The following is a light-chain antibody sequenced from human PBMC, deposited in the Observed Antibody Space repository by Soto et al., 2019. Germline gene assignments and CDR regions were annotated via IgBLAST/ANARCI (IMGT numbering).Light chain of an antibody. CDR2: GAS. Sequence: EIVMTQSPATLSVSQGERATLSCRASQSVSSNLAWYQRQPGQAPRVLIYGASTRATGFPARFSGSGSETEFTLTISSLQSEDFAVYYCQQYNNWPLTFGGGTKVDI. J-gene: IGKJ4*01. V-gene: IGKV3-15*01. CDR3: QQYNNWPLT. CDR1: QSVSSN.